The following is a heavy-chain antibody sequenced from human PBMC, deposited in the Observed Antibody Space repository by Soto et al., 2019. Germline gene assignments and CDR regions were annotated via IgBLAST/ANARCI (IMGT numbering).Heavy chain of an antibody. V-gene: IGHV3-53*02. CDR2: IYSGGST. J-gene: IGHJ4*02. CDR3: ARDSGEGSSQPFDY. CDR1: GFTVSSNY. D-gene: IGHD6-6*01. Sequence: EVQLVETGGGLIQPGGSLRLSCAASGFTVSSNYMSWVRQAPGKGLEWVSVIYSGGSTYYADSVKGRFTISRDNSQNTLYLHMNSLRAEDTAVYYCARDSGEGSSQPFDYWGQGTLVTVSS.